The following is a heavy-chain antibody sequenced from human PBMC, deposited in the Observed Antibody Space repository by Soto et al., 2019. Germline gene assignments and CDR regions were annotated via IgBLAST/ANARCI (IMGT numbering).Heavy chain of an antibody. V-gene: IGHV3-23*01. CDR1: GFTFSSYA. D-gene: IGHD3-22*01. CDR2: ISGRGGST. CDR3: AKVIHDSSGYYYLYYFDY. J-gene: IGHJ4*02. Sequence: GGSLRLSCAASGFTFSSYAMSWVRQAPGKGLEWVSAISGRGGSTNYADSVKGRFTISRDNSKNTLYLQMNSLRAEDTAVYYCAKVIHDSSGYYYLYYFDYWGQGTLVTVSS.